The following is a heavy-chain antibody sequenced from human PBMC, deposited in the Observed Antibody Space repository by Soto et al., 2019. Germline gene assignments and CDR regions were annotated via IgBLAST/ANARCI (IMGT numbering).Heavy chain of an antibody. V-gene: IGHV4-59*01. D-gene: IGHD1-26*01. CDR3: ARGRSGSYPFDY. CDR1: GGSISSYY. Sequence: ETLSLTCTVYGGSISSYYWRWIRQPPGKGLEWIGYIYYSGSTNYNPSLKSRVTIPLDTSKNQFSLKLTSVTAADTAVYFCARGRSGSYPFDYWGLGTLVTVSS. CDR2: IYYSGST. J-gene: IGHJ4*02.